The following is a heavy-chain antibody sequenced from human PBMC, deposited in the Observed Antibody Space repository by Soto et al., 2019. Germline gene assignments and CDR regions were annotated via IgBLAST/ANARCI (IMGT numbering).Heavy chain of an antibody. CDR2: IYYTGNA. J-gene: IGHJ4*02. CDR3: ARIEMASIK. Sequence: SETLSLTCTVSGDSLTSHSYYWTWVRQPPEKGLEWIGNIYYTGNANYNPSLTGRVTLSVDTSRNQFSLRLTSVTTADTAMYYCARIEMASIKWGRGTLVTVSS. V-gene: IGHV4-61*01. CDR1: GDSLTSHSYY. D-gene: IGHD5-12*01.